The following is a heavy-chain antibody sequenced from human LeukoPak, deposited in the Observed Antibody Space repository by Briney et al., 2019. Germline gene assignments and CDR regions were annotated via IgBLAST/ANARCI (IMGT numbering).Heavy chain of an antibody. CDR2: IWYDGSNK. Sequence: PGRSLRVSCAASGFIFSNYGMHWVRQAPGKGLEWVAVIWYDGSNKYYADSVEGRFTISRDNSKNTVYLQMNSLRAEDTAVYYCARGLRNTDTFDIWGQGTMVTVSS. CDR1: GFIFSNYG. J-gene: IGHJ3*02. CDR3: ARGLRNTDTFDI. V-gene: IGHV3-33*01.